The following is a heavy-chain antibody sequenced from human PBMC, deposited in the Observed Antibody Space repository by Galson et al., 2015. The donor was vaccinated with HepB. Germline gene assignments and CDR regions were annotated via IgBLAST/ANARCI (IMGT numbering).Heavy chain of an antibody. D-gene: IGHD2-21*02. Sequence: SLRLSCAASGFVFRSYAMTWVRQAPGKGLQWVSAISGSGDTTYYADAVKGRFTISRDNARNTLYVQMSSLRADDTAMYYCAKAPFHGASRDFYFENWGLGTLVTVSS. CDR2: ISGSGDTT. CDR3: AKAPFHGASRDFYFEN. CDR1: GFVFRSYA. J-gene: IGHJ4*02. V-gene: IGHV3-23*01.